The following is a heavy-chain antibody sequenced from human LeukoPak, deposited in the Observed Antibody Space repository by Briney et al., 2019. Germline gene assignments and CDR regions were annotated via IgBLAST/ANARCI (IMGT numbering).Heavy chain of an antibody. CDR3: ARGAYCGGDCSSSDAFDI. V-gene: IGHV1-18*01. D-gene: IGHD2-21*02. CDR2: ISAYNGNT. CDR1: GYTFTSYG. J-gene: IGHJ3*02. Sequence: ASVEVSCKASGYTFTSYGFSWVRQAPGQGLEWMGWISAYNGNTNYAQNFQGRVTMTTDTSTSTAYMELRSLRSDDTAVYYCARGAYCGGDCSSSDAFDIWGRGTMVSVSS.